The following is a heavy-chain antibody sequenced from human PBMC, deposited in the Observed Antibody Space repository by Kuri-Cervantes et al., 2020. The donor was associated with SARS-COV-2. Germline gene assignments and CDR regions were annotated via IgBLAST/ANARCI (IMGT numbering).Heavy chain of an antibody. J-gene: IGHJ4*02. CDR3: ARQIRASSSYDY. CDR1: GGSISSSSYY. Sequence: SETLSLTCTVSGGSISSSSYYWGWIRQPPGKGLEWIGEINHSGSTNYNPSLKSRVTISVDTSKNQFSLKLSSVTAADTAVYYCARQIRASSSYDYWGQGTLVTVSS. V-gene: IGHV4-39*01. CDR2: INHSGST. D-gene: IGHD6-6*01.